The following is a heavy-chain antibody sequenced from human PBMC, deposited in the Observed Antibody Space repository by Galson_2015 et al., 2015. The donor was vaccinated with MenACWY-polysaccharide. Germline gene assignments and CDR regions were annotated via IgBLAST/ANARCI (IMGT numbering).Heavy chain of an antibody. CDR1: GFTFNNAW. Sequence: SLRLSCAASGFTFNNAWMSWVRQAPGKGLEWVGRIKRKTVGGTTDYAAPVKGRFTISRDDSKNTLYLQMNNLKSEDTAVYYCSTDACSGCSCYSPGCWGQGTLVTVSS. J-gene: IGHJ4*02. V-gene: IGHV3-15*01. CDR2: IKRKTVGGTT. CDR3: STDACSGCSCYSPGC. D-gene: IGHD2-15*01.